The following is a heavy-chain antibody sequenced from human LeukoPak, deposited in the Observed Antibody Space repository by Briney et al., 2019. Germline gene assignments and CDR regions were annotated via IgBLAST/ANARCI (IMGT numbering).Heavy chain of an antibody. J-gene: IGHJ5*02. CDR2: IYYSGST. V-gene: IGHV4-59*01. Sequence: PSETLSLTCTVSCGSISSYYWSWIRQPPGKGLEWIGYIYYSGSTNYNPSLKSRVTISVDTSKNQFSLKLSSVTAADTAVYYCARATSSSWLDPWGQGTLVTVSS. CDR1: CGSISSYY. CDR3: ARATSSSWLDP. D-gene: IGHD6-13*01.